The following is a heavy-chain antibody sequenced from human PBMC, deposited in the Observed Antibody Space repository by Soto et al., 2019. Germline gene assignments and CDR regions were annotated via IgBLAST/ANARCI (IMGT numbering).Heavy chain of an antibody. J-gene: IGHJ4*02. CDR1: GGSISSGGYY. D-gene: IGHD5-12*01. Sequence: QVQLQESGPGLVKPSQTLSLTCTVSGGSISSGGYYWSWIRQHPGKGLEWIGYIYYSWSTYYNPSLKSRVTISVDTSKNQFSLKRSSVTAADTAVYYCARVGDGYNGDFDYWGKRTLVTVSS. V-gene: IGHV4-31*03. CDR3: ARVGDGYNGDFDY. CDR2: IYYSWST.